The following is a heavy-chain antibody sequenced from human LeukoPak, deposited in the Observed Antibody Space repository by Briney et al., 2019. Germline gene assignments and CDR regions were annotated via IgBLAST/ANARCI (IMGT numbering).Heavy chain of an antibody. CDR2: INHSGST. D-gene: IGHD3-10*01. Sequence: SETLSLTCAVYGGSFSGYYWSWIRQPPGKGRGWIGEINHSGSTNYNPSLKSRVTISVDTSKKQLSLKLSSVTAADTAVYYCASGRSLPYGPGELDYWGQGTLVTVSS. CDR3: ASGRSLPYGPGELDY. J-gene: IGHJ4*02. CDR1: GGSFSGYY. V-gene: IGHV4-34*01.